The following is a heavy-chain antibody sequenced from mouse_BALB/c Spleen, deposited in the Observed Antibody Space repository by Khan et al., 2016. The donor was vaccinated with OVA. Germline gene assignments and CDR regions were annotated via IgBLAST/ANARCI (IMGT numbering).Heavy chain of an antibody. Sequence: EVKLVESGPGLGKPSQSLSLTCTVTGYSITSDYAWNWIRQFPGNKLEWMGYISSSGSTNYNPALKSRISITRDTSKNQFFLQLNSVTTEDTATYYCARDGSRYNYAMDYWGQGTSVTVSS. V-gene: IGHV3-2*02. D-gene: IGHD2-3*01. CDR1: GYSITSDYA. CDR2: ISSSGST. J-gene: IGHJ4*01. CDR3: ARDGSRYNYAMDY.